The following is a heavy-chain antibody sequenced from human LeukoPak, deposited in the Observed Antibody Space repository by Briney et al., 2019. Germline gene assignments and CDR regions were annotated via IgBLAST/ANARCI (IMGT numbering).Heavy chain of an antibody. Sequence: GGSLRLSCAASGFTFSSYSMNWVRQAPGKGLEWVSSISSSSSYIYYADSVKGRFTISRDNAKNSLYLQMNSLRAEDTAVYYCARVQSGSYVPNFDYWGQGTLVTVSS. V-gene: IGHV3-21*01. CDR2: ISSSSSYI. J-gene: IGHJ4*02. D-gene: IGHD1-26*01. CDR1: GFTFSSYS. CDR3: ARVQSGSYVPNFDY.